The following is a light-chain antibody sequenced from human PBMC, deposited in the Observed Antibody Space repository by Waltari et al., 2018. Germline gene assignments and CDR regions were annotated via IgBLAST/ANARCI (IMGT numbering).Light chain of an antibody. CDR1: QSINSY. V-gene: IGKV1-39*01. J-gene: IGKJ4*01. CDR3: QQSYRTPLT. Sequence: DIQMTQSPSSQSAYIGDRVTITCRARQSINSYLNWYQQKPGKAPKVLIFAASSLQSGVPSRFIGSGSGTDFTLTISSLQPEDFATYSCQQSYRTPLTFGGWAKVEIK. CDR2: AAS.